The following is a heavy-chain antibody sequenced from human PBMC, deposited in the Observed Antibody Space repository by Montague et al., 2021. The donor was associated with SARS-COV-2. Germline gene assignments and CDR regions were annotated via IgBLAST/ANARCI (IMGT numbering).Heavy chain of an antibody. CDR1: GDSISYFY. CDR2: VSASGST. Sequence: SETLSLTCTVSGDSISYFYWSWIRQPAGKGLEWIGRVSASGSTNYNPSLNSRVTMSVDTSKKQFSLRLSPVTAAGTAVYYCARDVVAAPGTFDCWGQGTLVTVSS. J-gene: IGHJ4*02. CDR3: ARDVVAAPGTFDC. D-gene: IGHD6-13*01. V-gene: IGHV4-4*07.